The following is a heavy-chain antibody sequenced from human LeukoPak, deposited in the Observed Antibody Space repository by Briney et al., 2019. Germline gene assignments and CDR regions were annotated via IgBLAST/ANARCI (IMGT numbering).Heavy chain of an antibody. CDR2: IYHSGST. CDR1: GGSISSGGYS. D-gene: IGHD3-22*01. V-gene: IGHV4-30-2*01. Sequence: PSETLSLTCAVSGGSISSGGYSWSWIRQPPGKGLERIGYIYHSGSTYYNPSLKSRVTISVDRSKNQFSLKLSSVTAADTAAYYCARVPATMTPYWYFDLWGRGTLVTVSS. J-gene: IGHJ2*01. CDR3: ARVPATMTPYWYFDL.